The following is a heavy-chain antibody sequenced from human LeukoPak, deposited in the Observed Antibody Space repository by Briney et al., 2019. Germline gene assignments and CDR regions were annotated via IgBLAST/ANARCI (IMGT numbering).Heavy chain of an antibody. Sequence: LPGGSLRLSCAASGFTFSSYAMHWVRQAPGKGLEWVAVISYDGSNKYYGDSVKGRFTISRDNSKNTLFLQMNSLRAEDTAVYYCAKPSTIFGVVTLDPFDYFDYWGQGTLVTVSS. D-gene: IGHD3-3*01. J-gene: IGHJ4*02. CDR2: ISYDGSNK. CDR1: GFTFSSYA. V-gene: IGHV3-30-3*02. CDR3: AKPSTIFGVVTLDPFDYFDY.